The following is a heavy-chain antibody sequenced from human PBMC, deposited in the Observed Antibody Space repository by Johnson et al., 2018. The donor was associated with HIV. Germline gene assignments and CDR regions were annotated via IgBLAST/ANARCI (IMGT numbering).Heavy chain of an antibody. CDR2: ISSSGSTI. CDR3: ASPPDAFDI. Sequence: EVQLVESGGGVVQPGGSLRLSCAASGFTFSSYGMHWVRQAPGKGLEWVSYISSSGSTIYYADSVKGRFTISRDNAKNSLYLQMNSLRAEDTAVYYCASPPDAFDIWGQGTMVTVSS. V-gene: IGHV3-48*04. CDR1: GFTFSSYG. J-gene: IGHJ3*02.